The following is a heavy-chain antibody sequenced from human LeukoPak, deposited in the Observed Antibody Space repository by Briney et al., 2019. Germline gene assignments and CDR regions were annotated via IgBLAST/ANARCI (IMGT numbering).Heavy chain of an antibody. V-gene: IGHV3-21*01. Sequence: GGSLRLSCAASGFMFTSYSMNWVRQAPGKGLEWVSSISASSTDIFYGDSVKGRFTLSRDNARSSLYLQMNGLRAEDTAVYYCARIAISSLGAYYMDVWGKGTTVTVSS. CDR2: ISASSTDI. CDR3: ARIAISSLGAYYMDV. CDR1: GFMFTSYS. D-gene: IGHD5-24*01. J-gene: IGHJ6*03.